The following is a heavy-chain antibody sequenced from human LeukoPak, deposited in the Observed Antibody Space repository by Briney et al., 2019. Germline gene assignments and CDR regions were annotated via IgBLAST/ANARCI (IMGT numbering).Heavy chain of an antibody. J-gene: IGHJ4*02. Sequence: SETLSLTCTVSGGSISSYYWSWIRQPPGKGLEWIGYIYYSGSTNYNPSLKSRVTISVDTPKNQFSLKLSSVTAADTAVYYCARHVDIVATMFDYWGQGTLVTVSS. V-gene: IGHV4-59*08. CDR3: ARHVDIVATMFDY. D-gene: IGHD5-12*01. CDR1: GGSISSYY. CDR2: IYYSGST.